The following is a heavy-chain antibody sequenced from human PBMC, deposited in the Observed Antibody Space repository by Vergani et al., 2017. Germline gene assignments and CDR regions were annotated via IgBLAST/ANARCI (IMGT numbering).Heavy chain of an antibody. J-gene: IGHJ4*02. CDR3: ARQQWELLPDD. V-gene: IGHV4-39*01. D-gene: IGHD1-26*01. CDR1: GGSISSSSYY. Sequence: QLQLQESGPGLVKPSETLSLTCTVSGGSISSSSYYWGWIRQPPGKGLEWIGSIYYSGSTYYNPSLKSRVTISVDTSKNQFSLKLSSVTAADTAVYYCARQQWELLPDDWGQGTLVTVSS. CDR2: IYYSGST.